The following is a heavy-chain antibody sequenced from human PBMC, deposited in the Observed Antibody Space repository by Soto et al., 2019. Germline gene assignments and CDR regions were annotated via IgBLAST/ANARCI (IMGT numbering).Heavy chain of an antibody. CDR2: FDPEDGET. D-gene: IGHD3-3*01. CDR1: GYTLTELS. J-gene: IGHJ4*02. Sequence: GASVKVSCKVSGYTLTELSMHWVRQAPGKGLEWMGGFDPEDGETIYAQKFQGRVTMTEDTSTDTAYMELSSLRSEDTAVYYCATDRGHIGGVAVWSGYFDYWGQGTLVTVSS. CDR3: ATDRGHIGGVAVWSGYFDY. V-gene: IGHV1-24*01.